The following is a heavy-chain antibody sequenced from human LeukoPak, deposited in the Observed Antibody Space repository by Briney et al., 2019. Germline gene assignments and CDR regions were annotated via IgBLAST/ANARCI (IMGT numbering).Heavy chain of an antibody. CDR3: ARVKGVRFLEWLLKGGYYYMDV. Sequence: SETLSLTCTVSGGSISSYYWSWIRQPPGKGLEWIGYIYYSGSTNYNPSLKSRVTISVDTSKNQFSLKLSSVTAADTAVYYCARVKGVRFLEWLLKGGYYYMDVWGKGTTVTVPS. V-gene: IGHV4-59*01. CDR2: IYYSGST. J-gene: IGHJ6*03. D-gene: IGHD3-3*01. CDR1: GGSISSYY.